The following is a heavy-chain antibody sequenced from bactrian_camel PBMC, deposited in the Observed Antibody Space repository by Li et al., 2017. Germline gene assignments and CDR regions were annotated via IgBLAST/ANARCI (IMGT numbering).Heavy chain of an antibody. J-gene: IGHJ4*01. V-gene: IGHV3S53*01. CDR1: GKTNVLNC. D-gene: IGHD1*01. CDR3: AGDVRSCYLRRDWKF. CDR2: VTAGTNA. Sequence: HVQLVESGGGLVQPGGSLNLSCAATGKTNVLNCMGWFRQASGKEREAVASVTAGTNATSTADSVKGRFTISRDNANLNIWYLEMNSLQPEDTAMYYCAGDVRSCYLRRDWKFWGQGTQVTVS.